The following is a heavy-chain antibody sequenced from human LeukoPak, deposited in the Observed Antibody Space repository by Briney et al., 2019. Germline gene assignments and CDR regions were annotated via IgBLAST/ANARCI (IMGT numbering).Heavy chain of an antibody. J-gene: IGHJ4*02. CDR1: GGSISSSSYY. Sequence: SETLSLTCTVSGGSISSSSYYWGWIRQPPGKGLEWIGSIYYSGSTYYNPSLKSRVTISVDTSKNQFSLKLSSVTAADTAVYYCARRGSSGFGYFDYWGQGTLVTVSS. D-gene: IGHD6-19*01. CDR3: ARRGSSGFGYFDY. V-gene: IGHV4-39*01. CDR2: IYYSGST.